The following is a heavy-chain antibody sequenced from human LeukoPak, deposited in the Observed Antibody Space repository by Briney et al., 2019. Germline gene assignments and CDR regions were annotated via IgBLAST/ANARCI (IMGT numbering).Heavy chain of an antibody. D-gene: IGHD3-16*01. CDR2: TIPILGIA. J-gene: IGHJ4*02. CDR3: ARGLSWEYEDVWRSCPE. V-gene: IGHV1-69*04. Sequence: HRASVNVSCKASGGTFISYAISWARHAPGQGLEWMGRTIPILGIATNAQKCQGRVANTPDKSTSPAYTELSRLRPEGPAVYYGARGLSWEYEDVWRSCPEWGEGSLVTVSS. CDR1: GGTFISYA.